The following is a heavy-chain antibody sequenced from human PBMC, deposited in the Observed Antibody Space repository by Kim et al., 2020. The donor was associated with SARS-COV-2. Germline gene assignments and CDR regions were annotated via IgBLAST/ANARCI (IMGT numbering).Heavy chain of an antibody. CDR1: AGSISSHY. D-gene: IGHD5-12*01. J-gene: IGHJ5*01. Sequence: SETLSLTCTVSAGSISSHYWSWIRQPPGKGLEWIGYIYYSGSTNYNPSLKSRVTISVDTSKNQFSLKLSSVTAADTAVYYCARAVREWLQLTPDWFDSWG. V-gene: IGHV4-59*11. CDR2: IYYSGST. CDR3: ARAVREWLQLTPDWFDS.